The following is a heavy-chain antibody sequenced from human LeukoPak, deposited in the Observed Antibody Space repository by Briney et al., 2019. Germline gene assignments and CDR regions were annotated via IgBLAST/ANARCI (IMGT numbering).Heavy chain of an antibody. CDR3: ARGGYTYGFDAFDI. Sequence: SETLSLTCTVSGGSISSYYWSWIRQPPGKGLEWIGYIYYSGSTNYNPSLKSRVTISVDTSKNQFSLKLSSVTAADTAVYYCARGGYTYGFDAFDIWGQGTMVTVSS. D-gene: IGHD5-18*01. CDR1: GGSISSYY. V-gene: IGHV4-59*01. J-gene: IGHJ3*02. CDR2: IYYSGST.